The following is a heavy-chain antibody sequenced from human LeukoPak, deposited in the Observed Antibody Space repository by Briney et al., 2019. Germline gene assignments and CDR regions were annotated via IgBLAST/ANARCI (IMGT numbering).Heavy chain of an antibody. V-gene: IGHV1-69*13. J-gene: IGHJ6*03. CDR3: ARRYVDTAGYMDV. D-gene: IGHD5-18*01. Sequence: GATVKVSCKASGYTFTDYFLHWVRQAPGQGLEWMGGIIPIFGTANYAQKFQGRVTITADESTSTAYMELSSLRSEDTAVYYCARRYVDTAGYMDVWGKGTTVTVSS. CDR2: IIPIFGTA. CDR1: GYTFTDYF.